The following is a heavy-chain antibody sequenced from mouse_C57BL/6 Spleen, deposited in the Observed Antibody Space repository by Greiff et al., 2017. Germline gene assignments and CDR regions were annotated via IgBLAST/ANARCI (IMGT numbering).Heavy chain of an antibody. J-gene: IGHJ1*03. V-gene: IGHV7-3*01. CDR2: IRNKANGYTT. Sequence: EVMLVESGGGLVQPGGSLSLSCAASGFTFTDYYMSWVRQPPGKALEWLGFIRNKANGYTTEYSASVKGRFTISRDNSQRILYLQMNALIAEDSATYYCARNPLITTVVAWYFDVWGTGTTVTVSS. CDR3: ARNPLITTVVAWYFDV. D-gene: IGHD1-1*01. CDR1: GFTFTDYY.